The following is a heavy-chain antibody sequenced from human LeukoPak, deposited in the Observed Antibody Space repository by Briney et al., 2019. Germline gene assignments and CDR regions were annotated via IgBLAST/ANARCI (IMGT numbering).Heavy chain of an antibody. J-gene: IGHJ4*02. V-gene: IGHV3-48*04. CDR1: GFTFSSYW. Sequence: GGSLRLSCAASGFTFSSYWMHWVRQAPGKGLEWVSYISSSGSTIYYADSVKGRFTISRDNAKNSLYLQMNSLRAEDTAVYYCARQRGSGWYDYWGQGTLVTVSS. D-gene: IGHD6-19*01. CDR3: ARQRGSGWYDY. CDR2: ISSSGSTI.